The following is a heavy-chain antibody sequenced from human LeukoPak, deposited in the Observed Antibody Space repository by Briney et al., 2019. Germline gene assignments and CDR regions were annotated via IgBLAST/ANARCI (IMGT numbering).Heavy chain of an antibody. CDR1: GFTFSSYG. D-gene: IGHD3-10*01. V-gene: IGHV3-30*03. CDR2: ISYDGSNK. Sequence: GGSLRLSCAASGFTFSSYGMHWVRQAPGKGLEWVAVISYDGSNKYYADSVKGRFTISRDNSKNTLYLQMNSLRAEDTAVYYCARDPTVRGVPPVFDPWGQGTLVTVSS. J-gene: IGHJ5*02. CDR3: ARDPTVRGVPPVFDP.